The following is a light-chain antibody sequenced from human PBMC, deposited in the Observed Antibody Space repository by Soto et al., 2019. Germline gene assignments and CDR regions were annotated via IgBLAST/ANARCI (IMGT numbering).Light chain of an antibody. Sequence: DIVMTQSPLSLPVTPGEPASISCRSSQILLHSNGYNYLDWYLQKPGQSPQLLIYLGSNRASGVHDRFSGSGSGTDFTLKISRVEAEDVGVYYCMQALQTPRTFGQGTKVEIK. CDR1: QILLHSNGYNY. V-gene: IGKV2-28*01. J-gene: IGKJ1*01. CDR3: MQALQTPRT. CDR2: LGS.